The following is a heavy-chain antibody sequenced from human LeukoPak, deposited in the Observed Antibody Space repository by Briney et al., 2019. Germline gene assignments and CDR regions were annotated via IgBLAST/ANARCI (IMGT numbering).Heavy chain of an antibody. Sequence: GGSLRLSCAASGFTFSSYGLHWVRQAPGKGLEWVALIQYDGSNKYYPDSVKGRFTISRDNSKNTLYLQMNSLRAEDTAVYYCAKGTIRYCSSTGCYIDYWGQGTLVTVYS. CDR1: GFTFSSYG. D-gene: IGHD2-2*01. CDR2: IQYDGSNK. V-gene: IGHV3-30*02. CDR3: AKGTIRYCSSTGCYIDY. J-gene: IGHJ4*02.